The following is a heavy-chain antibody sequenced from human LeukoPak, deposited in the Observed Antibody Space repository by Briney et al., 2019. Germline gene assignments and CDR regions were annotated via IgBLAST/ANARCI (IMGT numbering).Heavy chain of an antibody. CDR1: GFTFSSYA. D-gene: IGHD3-9*01. Sequence: GGSLRLSCAASGFTFSSYAMSWVRQAPGKGLEGVSAISGSGSSTYYADSVKGRFTISRDNSKNTLYLQMNSLRAEDTAVYYCAKADDILTGYFDYWGQGTLVTVSS. CDR3: AKADDILTGYFDY. J-gene: IGHJ4*02. V-gene: IGHV3-23*01. CDR2: ISGSGSST.